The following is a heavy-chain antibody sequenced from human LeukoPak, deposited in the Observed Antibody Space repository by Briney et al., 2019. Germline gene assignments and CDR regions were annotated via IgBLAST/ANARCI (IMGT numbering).Heavy chain of an antibody. J-gene: IGHJ4*02. CDR1: CGSISSYY. CDR3: ARAVGALFDY. V-gene: IGHV4-59*01. CDR2: IYYSGST. Sequence: SETLSLTCAVSCGSISSYYWSWIRQPPGKGLEWIGYIYYSGSTNYNPSLKSRVTISVDTSKNQFSLKLSSVTAADTAVYYCARAVGALFDYWGQGTLVTVSS. D-gene: IGHD1-26*01.